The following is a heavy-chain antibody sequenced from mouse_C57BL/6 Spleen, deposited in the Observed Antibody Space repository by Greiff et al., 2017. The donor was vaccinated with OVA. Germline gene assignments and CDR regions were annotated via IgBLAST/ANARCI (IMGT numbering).Heavy chain of an antibody. CDR1: GYAFSSYW. CDR2: IYPGDGDT. D-gene: IGHD1-1*01. V-gene: IGHV1-80*01. Sequence: QVQLQQSGAELVKPGASVKISCKASGYAFSSYWMNWVKQRPGKGLEWIGQIYPGDGDTNYNGKFKGKATLTADKSSSTADMQLSSLTSEDSAVYFCARSPITTVAPWFAYWGQGTLVTVSA. CDR3: ARSPITTVAPWFAY. J-gene: IGHJ3*01.